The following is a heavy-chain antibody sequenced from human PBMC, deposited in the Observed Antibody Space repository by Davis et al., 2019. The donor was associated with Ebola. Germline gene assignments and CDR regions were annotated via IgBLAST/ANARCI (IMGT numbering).Heavy chain of an antibody. Sequence: CTVSGGSISSYYWSWIRQPPGKGLEWIGYIYYSGSTNYNPSLKSRVTISVDTSKNQFSLKLSSVTAADTAVYYCASLGYDSYYFDYWGQGTLVTVSS. CDR1: GGSISSYY. D-gene: IGHD3-3*01. CDR2: IYYSGST. J-gene: IGHJ4*02. V-gene: IGHV4-59*01. CDR3: ASLGYDSYYFDY.